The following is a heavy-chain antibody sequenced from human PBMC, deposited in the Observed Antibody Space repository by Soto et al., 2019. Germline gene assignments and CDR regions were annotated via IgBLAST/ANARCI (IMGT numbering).Heavy chain of an antibody. CDR2: IQSDGSST. J-gene: IGHJ4*02. D-gene: IGHD6-19*01. CDR3: AREKAVAGTTFDY. V-gene: IGHV3-74*01. CDR1: GFALSSYW. Sequence: EVQLVESGGGSVQPGGSLRLSCAVSGFALSSYWMHWVRQAPGKGLVWVSRIQSDGSSTNYADSVKGRFTISRDNAKNTLYLQMDSLRVEDTAVYSCAREKAVAGTTFDYWGQGTLVTVSS.